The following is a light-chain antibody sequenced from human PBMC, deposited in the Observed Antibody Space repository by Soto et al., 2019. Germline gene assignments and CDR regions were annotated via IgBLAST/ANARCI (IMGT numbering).Light chain of an antibody. CDR1: QSVSSSY. CDR2: GAS. J-gene: IGKJ2*01. CDR3: QQYGSSPQT. Sequence: EIVLTQSPGTLSLSPGERATLSCRASQSVSSSYLAWYQQKPGQAPRLLIYGASSRATGIPDSFSGSGSGTDFTLTISRLEPEDFAVYYCQQYGSSPQTFGQGTNLEIK. V-gene: IGKV3-20*01.